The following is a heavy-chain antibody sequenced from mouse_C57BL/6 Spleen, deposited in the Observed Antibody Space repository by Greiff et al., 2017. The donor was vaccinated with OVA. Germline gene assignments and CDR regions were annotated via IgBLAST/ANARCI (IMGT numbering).Heavy chain of an antibody. CDR1: GYAFSSSW. V-gene: IGHV1-82*01. J-gene: IGHJ4*01. D-gene: IGHD1-1*01. CDR2: IYPGDGDT. Sequence: VHLVESGPELVKPGASVKISCKASGYAFSSSWMNWVKQRPGKGLEWIGRIYPGDGDTNYNGKFKGKATLTADKSSSTAYMQLSSLTSEDSAVYFCATQGITTVVATDYYAMDYWGQGTSVTVSS. CDR3: ATQGITTVVATDYYAMDY.